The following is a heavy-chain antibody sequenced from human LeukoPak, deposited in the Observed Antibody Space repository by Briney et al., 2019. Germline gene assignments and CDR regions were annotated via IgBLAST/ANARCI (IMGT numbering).Heavy chain of an antibody. CDR1: GFTFGDYA. CDR3: TRPCSSGWSWGDY. V-gene: IGHV3-49*04. J-gene: IGHJ4*02. Sequence: PGGSLRLSCTASGFTFGDYAMSWVRQAPGKGLEWVGFIRSKAYGGTTEYAASVKGRFTISRDDSKSIAYLQMNSLKTEDTAVYYCTRPCSSGWSWGDYWGQGTLVTVSS. D-gene: IGHD6-19*01. CDR2: IRSKAYGGTT.